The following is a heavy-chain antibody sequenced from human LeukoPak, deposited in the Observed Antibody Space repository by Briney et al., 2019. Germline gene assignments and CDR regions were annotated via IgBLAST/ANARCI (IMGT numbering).Heavy chain of an antibody. CDR1: GYTLTELS. D-gene: IGHD1-26*01. J-gene: IGHJ1*01. V-gene: IGHV1-24*01. CDR3: ATDRVVGATVRYFQH. Sequence: GASVKVSCKVSGYTLTELSMHWVRQAPGKGLEWMGGFDPEDGETIYAQKFQGRVTMTEDTSTDTAYMGLSSLRSEDTAVYYCATDRVVGATVRYFQHWGQGTLVTVSS. CDR2: FDPEDGET.